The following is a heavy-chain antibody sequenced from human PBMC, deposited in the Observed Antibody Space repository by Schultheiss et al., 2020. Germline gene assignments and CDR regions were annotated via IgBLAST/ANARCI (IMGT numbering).Heavy chain of an antibody. V-gene: IGHV3-13*04. D-gene: IGHD6-13*01. J-gene: IGHJ2*01. CDR1: GFTFSSYD. CDR2: IGTAGDT. Sequence: WGSLRLSCAASGFTFSSYDMHWVRQATGKGLEWVSAIGTAGDTYYPGSVKGRFTISRENAKNSLYLQMNSLRAGDTAVYYCARNIAAAGGFDLWGRGTLVTVSS. CDR3: ARNIAAAGGFDL.